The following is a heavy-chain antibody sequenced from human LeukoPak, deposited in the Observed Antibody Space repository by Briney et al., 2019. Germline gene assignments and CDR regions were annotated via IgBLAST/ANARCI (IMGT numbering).Heavy chain of an antibody. CDR2: IYHSGST. Sequence: PQTLSLTCTVSGGSISSGGYYWSWIRQPPGKGLEWIGYIYHSGSTYYNPSLKSRVTISVDRSKNQFSLKLSSVTAADTAVYYCACYDPLRNWFDPWGQGTLVTVSS. V-gene: IGHV4-30-2*01. D-gene: IGHD5-12*01. J-gene: IGHJ5*02. CDR3: ACYDPLRNWFDP. CDR1: GGSISSGGYY.